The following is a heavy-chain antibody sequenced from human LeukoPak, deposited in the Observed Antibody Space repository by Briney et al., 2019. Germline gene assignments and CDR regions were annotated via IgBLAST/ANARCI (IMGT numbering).Heavy chain of an antibody. CDR3: AIQAGDFDY. CDR1: GFTFSSYD. D-gene: IGHD4-17*01. CDR2: IGTAGDP. J-gene: IGHJ4*02. Sequence: GGSLRLSCAASGFTFSSYDMHWVRQATGKGLEWVSAIGTAGDPYYPGSVKGRFTISRDNSKNTLYLQMNSLRAEDTAVYYCAIQAGDFDYWGQGTLVTVSS. V-gene: IGHV3-13*05.